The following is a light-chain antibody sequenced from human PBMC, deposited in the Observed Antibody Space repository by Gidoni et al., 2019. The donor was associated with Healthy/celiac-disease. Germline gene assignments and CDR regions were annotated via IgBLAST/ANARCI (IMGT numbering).Light chain of an antibody. J-gene: IGKJ2*03. Sequence: DIQLTQSPSTLSASVGDRVTITCRASQSISSWLAWYQQKPGKAPKLLIYKASSLESGVPSRFSGSGSGTEFTLTIISLQPYDFATYYCQQYYSYSFSFGQGTKLEIK. V-gene: IGKV1-5*03. CDR1: QSISSW. CDR2: KAS. CDR3: QQYYSYSFS.